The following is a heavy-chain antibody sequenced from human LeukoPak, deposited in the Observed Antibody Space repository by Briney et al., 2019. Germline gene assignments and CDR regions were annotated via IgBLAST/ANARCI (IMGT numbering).Heavy chain of an antibody. V-gene: IGHV4-59*01. J-gene: IGHJ3*02. CDR2: IYYSGGT. D-gene: IGHD6-19*01. CDR3: ARVSSGWYDAFDI. CDR1: GGSISSYY. Sequence: SETLSLTCTVSGGSISSYYWSWIRQPPGKGLEWIGYIYYSGGTNYNPSLKSRVTISVDTSKNQFSLKLSSVTAADTAVYYCARVSSGWYDAFDIWGQGTMVTVSS.